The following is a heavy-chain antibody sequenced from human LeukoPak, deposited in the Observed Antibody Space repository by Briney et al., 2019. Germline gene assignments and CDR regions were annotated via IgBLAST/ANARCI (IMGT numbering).Heavy chain of an antibody. CDR3: ARVPYSSGWYAVYYFDY. D-gene: IGHD6-19*01. J-gene: IGHJ4*02. CDR2: ISSSSSYI. Sequence: PGGSLRLSCAASGFTFSSYSMNWVRQAPGKGLEWVSSISSSSSYIYYADSMKGRFTISRDNAKNSLYLQMNSLRAEDTAVYYCARVPYSSGWYAVYYFDYWGQGTLVTVSS. CDR1: GFTFSSYS. V-gene: IGHV3-21*01.